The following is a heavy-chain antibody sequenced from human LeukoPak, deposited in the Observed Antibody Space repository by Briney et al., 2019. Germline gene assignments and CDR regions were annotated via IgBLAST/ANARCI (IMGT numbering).Heavy chain of an antibody. CDR2: IYYNGST. J-gene: IGHJ4*02. CDR1: GGSISSSSYY. D-gene: IGHD2-15*01. CDR3: ARVDNIVVVVTVI. V-gene: IGHV4-39*07. Sequence: IPSETLSLTCTVSGGSISSSSYYWGWIRQPPGKGLEWIGSIYYNGSTYYNPSLKSRVTISVDTSKNQVSLKLSSVTAADTAVYYCARVDNIVVVVTVIWGQGTLVTVSS.